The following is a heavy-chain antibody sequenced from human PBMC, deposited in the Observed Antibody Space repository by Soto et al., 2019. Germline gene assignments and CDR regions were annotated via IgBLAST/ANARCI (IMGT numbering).Heavy chain of an antibody. CDR3: ARDSRYSSDL. V-gene: IGHV3-30-3*01. CDR2: ITYDGSNT. Sequence: PGGSLRLSCAASGFTFSSYAMHWVRQAPGKGLEWVSVITYDGSNTTYADSVKGRFTISRDNAKNTLYLQMNSLRAEDAAVYYCARDSRYSSDLWGQGTLVTVSS. D-gene: IGHD6-19*01. J-gene: IGHJ4*02. CDR1: GFTFSSYA.